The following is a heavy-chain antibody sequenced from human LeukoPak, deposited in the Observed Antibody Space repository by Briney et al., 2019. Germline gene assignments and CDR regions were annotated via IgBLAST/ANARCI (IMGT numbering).Heavy chain of an antibody. CDR2: IYGGGST. J-gene: IGHJ4*02. Sequence: GGSLRLSCAASGFTVSNNYMTWVRQAPGKGLEWVSVIYGGGSTSYADSVKGRFTISRDNSKNTLYLQMNSLRADDTAVYYCARDYSGNYCIDSWGQGTLVTVSS. V-gene: IGHV3-53*01. CDR3: ARDYSGNYCIDS. D-gene: IGHD1-26*01. CDR1: GFTVSNNY.